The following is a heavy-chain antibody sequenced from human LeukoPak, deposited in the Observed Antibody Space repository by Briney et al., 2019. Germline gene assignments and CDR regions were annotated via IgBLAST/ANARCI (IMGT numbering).Heavy chain of an antibody. J-gene: IGHJ4*02. Sequence: GGSLRLSCAGFGFTFSTYGMSWVRQAPGKGLEWVSTISNSGSTYYADSAKGRYTTSRDNSKNSLYLQMNSLRAEDTALYYCAKSINYYDSSDFDYWGQGTLVTVSS. CDR1: GFTFSTYG. D-gene: IGHD3-22*01. CDR2: ISNSGST. CDR3: AKSINYYDSSDFDY. V-gene: IGHV3-23*01.